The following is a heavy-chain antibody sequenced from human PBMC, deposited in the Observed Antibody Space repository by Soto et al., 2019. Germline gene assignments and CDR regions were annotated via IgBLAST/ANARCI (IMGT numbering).Heavy chain of an antibody. Sequence: ASVKVSCKASGYTFTSYDINWVRQATGQGLEWMGWMNPNSGNTGYAQKFQGRVTMTGNTSISTAYMELSSLRSEDTAVYYCARVVVAATSWFDPWGQGTLVTVSS. CDR1: GYTFTSYD. D-gene: IGHD2-15*01. CDR2: MNPNSGNT. V-gene: IGHV1-8*01. CDR3: ARVVVAATSWFDP. J-gene: IGHJ5*02.